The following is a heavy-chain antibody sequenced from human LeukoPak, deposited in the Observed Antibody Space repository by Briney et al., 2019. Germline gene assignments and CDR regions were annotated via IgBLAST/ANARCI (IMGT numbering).Heavy chain of an antibody. J-gene: IGHJ4*02. CDR2: IYYSGST. CDR1: GGSISNYY. D-gene: IGHD5-12*01. V-gene: IGHV4-59*01. CDR3: ARTPRGSAPINFDY. Sequence: SSETLSLTCTVSGGSISNYYWSWIRQPPGKGLEWIGYIYYSGSTNYNPSLKSRVTISVDTSKNQFSLKLSSVTAADTAVYYCARTPRGSAPINFDYWGQGTLVTVSS.